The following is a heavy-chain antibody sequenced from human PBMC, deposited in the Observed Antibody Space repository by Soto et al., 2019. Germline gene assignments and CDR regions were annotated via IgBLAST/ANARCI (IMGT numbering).Heavy chain of an antibody. CDR2: IYYSGST. Sequence: QLQLQESGPRLVKPSETLSLTCSVSGGSISSSSYSWGWIRQPPGKGLEWIGTIYYSGSTHYNPSRAGRGAISADTPNNQLPLRLSSVTAADTAVYYCGRQPGHCGSTTCFGYYSVDVWGQGTTVTVS. CDR3: GRQPGHCGSTTCFGYYSVDV. CDR1: GGSISSSSYS. J-gene: IGHJ6*02. D-gene: IGHD2-2*01. V-gene: IGHV4-39*01.